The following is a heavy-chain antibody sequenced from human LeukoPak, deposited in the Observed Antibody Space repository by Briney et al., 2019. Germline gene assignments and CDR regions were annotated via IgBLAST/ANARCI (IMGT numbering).Heavy chain of an antibody. J-gene: IGHJ4*02. Sequence: GRSLGLSCAASGFTFDDYAMHWVRQAPGKGLEWVSGISWNSGSIGYADSVKGRFTISRDNAKNSLYLQMNSLRAEDTALYYCAKDKDSYGDPMFDYWGQGTLVAVSS. V-gene: IGHV3-9*01. CDR2: ISWNSGSI. CDR3: AKDKDSYGDPMFDY. D-gene: IGHD4-17*01. CDR1: GFTFDDYA.